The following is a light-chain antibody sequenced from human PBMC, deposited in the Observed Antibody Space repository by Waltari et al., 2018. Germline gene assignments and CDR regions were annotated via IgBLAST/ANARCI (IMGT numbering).Light chain of an antibody. Sequence: QSALTQPASVSGSPGQSITISCTGTNNDIGSYNLVSWYQQHPGKAPKVIIFGVNKRPSGFSTRFSGSKSGNTSSLTVSGLHPEDEADYYCCSYAGTPRVVFGGGTKLTVL. CDR2: GVN. V-gene: IGLV2-23*02. CDR1: NNDIGSYNL. J-gene: IGLJ2*01. CDR3: CSYAGTPRVV.